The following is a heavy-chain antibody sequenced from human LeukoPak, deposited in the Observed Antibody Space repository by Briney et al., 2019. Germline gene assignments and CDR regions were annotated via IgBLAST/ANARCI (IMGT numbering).Heavy chain of an antibody. CDR2: INHSGST. J-gene: IGHJ5*02. D-gene: IGHD3-10*01. CDR1: GGSFSGYY. Sequence: PSETLSLTCAVYGGSFSGYYWSWIRQPPGKGLGWIGEINHSGSTNYNPSLKSRVTISVDTSKNQFSLKLSSVTAADTAVYYCARVFGPQFDPWGQGTLVTVSS. CDR3: ARVFGPQFDP. V-gene: IGHV4-34*01.